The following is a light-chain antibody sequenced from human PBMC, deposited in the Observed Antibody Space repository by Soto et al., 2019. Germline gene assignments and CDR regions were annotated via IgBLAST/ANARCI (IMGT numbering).Light chain of an antibody. CDR1: SSKIGAGYD. V-gene: IGLV1-40*01. J-gene: IGLJ1*01. Sequence: QSVLTQPPSVSGAPGQRVTISCTGSSSKIGAGYDVHWYQHLPGTAPKLLIYGDSNRPSGVPDRISGSKSGTSASLAITGLLAEDEADYYCQSYDSSLSGYVFGTGTKVTVL. CDR3: QSYDSSLSGYV. CDR2: GDS.